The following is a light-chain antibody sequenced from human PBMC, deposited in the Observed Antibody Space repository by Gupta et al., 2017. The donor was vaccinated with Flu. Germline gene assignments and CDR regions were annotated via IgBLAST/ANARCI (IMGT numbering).Light chain of an antibody. CDR1: ESVTTN. CDR3: QQYNRWPRT. V-gene: IGKV3-15*01. J-gene: IGKJ3*01. CDR2: NRQ. Sequence: EIVMTQSPVTLSVSPGDTATLSCRASESVTTNLAWYQQRPGQPPRLLIYNRQTRATGVPGRFSGSGSGTEFSLTITNLQSEDFAVYYCQQYNRWPRTFGPGTRVDIK.